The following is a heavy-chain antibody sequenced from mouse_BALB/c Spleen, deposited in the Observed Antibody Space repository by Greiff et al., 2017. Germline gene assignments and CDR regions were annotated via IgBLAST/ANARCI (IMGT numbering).Heavy chain of an antibody. V-gene: IGHV5-6-3*01. CDR1: GFTFSSYG. CDR2: INSNGGST. Sequence: EVKLVESGGGLVQPGGSLKLSCAASGFTFSSYGMSWVRQTPDKRLELVATINSNGGSTYYPDSVKGRFTISRDNAKNTLYLQRSSLKSEDTAMYYCARGPSYGNCGRYFDVWGAGTTVTVSS. J-gene: IGHJ1*01. D-gene: IGHD2-10*02. CDR3: ARGPSYGNCGRYFDV.